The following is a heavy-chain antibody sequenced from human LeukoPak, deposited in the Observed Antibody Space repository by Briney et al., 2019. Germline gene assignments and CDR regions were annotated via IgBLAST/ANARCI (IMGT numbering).Heavy chain of an antibody. V-gene: IGHV4-59*01. J-gene: IGHJ4*02. CDR2: IYYSGST. CDR1: GGSTSSYY. Sequence: SETLSLTCTVPGGSTSSYYWSWIRQPPGKGLEWIGYIYYSGSTNYNPSLKSRVTISVDTSKNQFSLKLSSVTAADTAVYYCARIGDYEGYFDYWGQGTLVTVSS. D-gene: IGHD4-17*01. CDR3: ARIGDYEGYFDY.